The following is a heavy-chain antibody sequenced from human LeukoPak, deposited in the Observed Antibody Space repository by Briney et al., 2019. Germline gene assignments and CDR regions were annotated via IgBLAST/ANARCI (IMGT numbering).Heavy chain of an antibody. Sequence: PGGSLRLSCAASGFTFSSYAMSWVRQAPGKGLEWASAISGSGGSTYYADSGKGRFTISRDNSKNTLYLQMNSLRAEDTAVYYCAKDLMITFGGVIVGGSFDYWGQGTLVTVSS. D-gene: IGHD3-16*02. V-gene: IGHV3-23*01. J-gene: IGHJ4*02. CDR2: ISGSGGST. CDR1: GFTFSSYA. CDR3: AKDLMITFGGVIVGGSFDY.